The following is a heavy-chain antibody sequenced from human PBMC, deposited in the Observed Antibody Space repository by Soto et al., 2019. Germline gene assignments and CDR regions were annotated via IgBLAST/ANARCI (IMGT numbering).Heavy chain of an antibody. J-gene: IGHJ4*02. CDR1: GGSIYRSGYY. D-gene: IGHD2-15*01. CDR3: GKVLVGATRHTDSDS. V-gene: IGHV4-39*01. CDR2: IDYNGVT. Sequence: SETLSLTCTVSGGSIYRSGYYWGWIRQPPGRGLEWIGNIDYNGVTYSNPSLKSRVTISRDTSKNQFSLKLTSVTAEDTALYYCGKVLVGATRHTDSDSWGPGTLVTVS.